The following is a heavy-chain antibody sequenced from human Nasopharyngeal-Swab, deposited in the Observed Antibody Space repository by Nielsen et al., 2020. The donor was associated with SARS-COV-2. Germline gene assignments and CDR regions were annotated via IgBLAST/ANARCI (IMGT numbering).Heavy chain of an antibody. CDR3: ASLLTAMANDY. Sequence: GESLEISCAASGFTFSSYAMHWVRQAPGKGLEWVAVISYDGSNKYYADSVKGRFTISRDNSKNTLYLQMNSLRAEDTAVYYCASLLTAMANDYWGQGTLVTVSS. CDR2: ISYDGSNK. J-gene: IGHJ4*02. D-gene: IGHD5-18*01. V-gene: IGHV3-30-3*01. CDR1: GFTFSSYA.